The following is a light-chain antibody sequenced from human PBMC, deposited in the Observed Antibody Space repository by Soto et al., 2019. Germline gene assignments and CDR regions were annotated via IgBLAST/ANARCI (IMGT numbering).Light chain of an antibody. V-gene: IGLV2-14*01. CDR3: NSYTSSSNFVV. CDR1: SSDVGGHNY. CDR2: DVR. Sequence: QSALTQPASVSGSPGQSITISCTGTSSDVGGHNYVSWYQQHAGKAPKLMIYDVRNRPSGVSNRFSGSKSGNTASLTISGLQAEDEADYYCNSYTSSSNFVVFGGGTKVTVL. J-gene: IGLJ2*01.